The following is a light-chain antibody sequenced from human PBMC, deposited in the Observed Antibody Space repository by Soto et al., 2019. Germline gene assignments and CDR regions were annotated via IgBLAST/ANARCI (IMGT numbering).Light chain of an antibody. CDR3: QQRSNWPIT. J-gene: IGKJ5*01. Sequence: IVMTQSPATLALSPGERATLSCRASQSVSSYLAWYQQKPGQAPRLLIYGASNRATGIPARFSGSGSGTDFTLTISSLEPEDFAVYYCQQRSNWPITFGQGTLLE. V-gene: IGKV3-11*01. CDR2: GAS. CDR1: QSVSSY.